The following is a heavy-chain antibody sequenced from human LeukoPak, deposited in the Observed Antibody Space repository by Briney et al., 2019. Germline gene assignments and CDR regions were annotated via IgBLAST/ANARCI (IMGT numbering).Heavy chain of an antibody. V-gene: IGHV3-23*01. J-gene: IGHJ4*02. CDR3: AKGLTYYYDSSGSLFDY. D-gene: IGHD3-22*01. CDR2: ISGSGGST. Sequence: GGSLRLSCVASGFTFSSYAMSWVRQAPGKGLEWVSAISGSGGSTYYADSVKGRFSISRDNSKNTLYLQMNSLRAEDTAVYYCAKGLTYYYDSSGSLFDYWGQGTLVTVSS. CDR1: GFTFSSYA.